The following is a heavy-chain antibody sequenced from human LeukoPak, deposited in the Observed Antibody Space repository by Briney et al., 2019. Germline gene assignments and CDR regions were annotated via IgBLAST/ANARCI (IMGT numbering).Heavy chain of an antibody. Sequence: KPSETLSLTCAVYGGSFSGYYWSWIRQPPGKGLEWIGEINHSGSTNYNPSLKSRVTISVDTSKNQFSLKLSSVTAADTAVYYCASQHPVVPAANWFDPWGQGTLVTVSS. J-gene: IGHJ5*02. D-gene: IGHD2-2*01. V-gene: IGHV4-34*01. CDR1: GGSFSGYY. CDR2: INHSGST. CDR3: ASQHPVVPAANWFDP.